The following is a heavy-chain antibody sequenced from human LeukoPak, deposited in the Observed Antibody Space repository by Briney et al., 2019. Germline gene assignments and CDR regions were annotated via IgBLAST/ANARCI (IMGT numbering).Heavy chain of an antibody. CDR1: GFTFSDYY. J-gene: IGHJ4*02. CDR2: ISSSGSTI. V-gene: IGHV3-11*01. CDR3: AKDRIAVAGPFDY. D-gene: IGHD6-19*01. Sequence: GGSLRLSCAASGFTFSDYYMSWIRQAPGKGLEWVSYISSSGSTIYYADSVKGRFTISRDNAKNSLYLQMNSLRAEDTAVYYCAKDRIAVAGPFDYWGQGTLVTVSS.